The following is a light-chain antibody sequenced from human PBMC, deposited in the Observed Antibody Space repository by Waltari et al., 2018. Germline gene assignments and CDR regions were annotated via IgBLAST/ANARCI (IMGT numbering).Light chain of an antibody. CDR1: SSDIGAYNY. J-gene: IGLJ1*01. V-gene: IGLV2-14*03. CDR3: GSYTGSDIYL. Sequence: QSALTQPASVSGSPGQSITISCTGTSSDIGAYNYVSWYQQHPGKVPKVIIYNVNERPSRVSSRVSGSKSGNTASLTISGLQAEDEADYYCGSYTGSDIYLFGTGTKVTVL. CDR2: NVN.